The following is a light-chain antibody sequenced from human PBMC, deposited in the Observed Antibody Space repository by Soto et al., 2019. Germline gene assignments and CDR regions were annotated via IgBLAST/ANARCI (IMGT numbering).Light chain of an antibody. CDR1: QFISSNY. J-gene: IGKJ1*01. V-gene: IGKV3D-7*01. Sequence: IVITQAPSTPSLSPGDRTTHSCRASQFISSNYLSWYQQKPGQPPRLLIYGASTRATGIPDRFSGSGSETDFTLTISSLQPEDFAVYYCQQDYSLSWTFGHGTKVDIK. CDR3: QQDYSLSWT. CDR2: GAS.